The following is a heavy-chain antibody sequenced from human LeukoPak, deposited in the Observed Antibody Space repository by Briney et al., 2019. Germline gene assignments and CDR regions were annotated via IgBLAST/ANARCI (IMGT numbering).Heavy chain of an antibody. J-gene: IGHJ3*02. V-gene: IGHV3-7*01. CDR3: ARDRGRGSGYLWRDPFDI. Sequence: PGGSLRLSCAASGFTFSSYGMSWVRQAPGKGLEWVANIKHDGSEKYYVDSVKGRFTFSRDNAKNSLYLQMNSLRAEDTAVYYCARDRGRGSGYLWRDPFDIWGQGTMVTVSS. D-gene: IGHD3-22*01. CDR2: IKHDGSEK. CDR1: GFTFSSYG.